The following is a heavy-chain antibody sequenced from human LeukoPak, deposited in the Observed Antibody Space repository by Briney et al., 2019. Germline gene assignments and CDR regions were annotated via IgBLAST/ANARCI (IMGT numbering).Heavy chain of an antibody. Sequence: PGGSLRLSCAASGFTFSDHYLTWIRQVPGKGLEWLSYIDSRGSTINYADSVKGRFTISRDNAENSLYLQMNSLRDDDTAVYYCATHYDSSYYSPRFLGFDVWGQGTKVTVSS. V-gene: IGHV3-11*01. CDR2: IDSRGSTI. CDR1: GFTFSDHY. D-gene: IGHD3-22*01. CDR3: ATHYDSSYYSPRFLGFDV. J-gene: IGHJ3*01.